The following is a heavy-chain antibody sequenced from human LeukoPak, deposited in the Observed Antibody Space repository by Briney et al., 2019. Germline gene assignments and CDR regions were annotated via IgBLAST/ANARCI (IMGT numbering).Heavy chain of an antibody. Sequence: SETLSLNCTVSGGSISSGGYYWSWIRQHPGKGLEWIGYIYYSGSTYYNPSLKSRVTISVDTSKNQFSLKLSSVTAADTAVYYCASTISGAFDIWGQGTMVTVSS. CDR1: GGSISSGGYY. V-gene: IGHV4-31*03. CDR2: IYYSGST. D-gene: IGHD3-3*01. CDR3: ASTISGAFDI. J-gene: IGHJ3*02.